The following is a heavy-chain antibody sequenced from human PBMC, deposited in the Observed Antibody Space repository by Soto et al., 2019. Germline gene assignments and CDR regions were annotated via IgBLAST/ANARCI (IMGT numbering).Heavy chain of an antibody. D-gene: IGHD4-17*01. CDR2: ISYDENSK. CDR1: GFTFSSFG. J-gene: IGHJ4*02. CDR3: AKEGVGTTVGTSHGIGDF. V-gene: IGHV3-30*18. Sequence: QVHLVESGGGVVQPGRSLRLSCAASGFTFSSFGMHWVRQAPGKGLEWVAVISYDENSKYYAESVTGRFTISRDNSKNTLYLVMNSLRAEDTALYYCAKEGVGTTVGTSHGIGDFWGQGTLVTVSS.